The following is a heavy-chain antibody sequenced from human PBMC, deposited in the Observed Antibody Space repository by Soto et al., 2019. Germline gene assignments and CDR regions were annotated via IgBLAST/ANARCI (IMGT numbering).Heavy chain of an antibody. CDR3: AISPGGFGGLCVVPSDY. Sequence: GGSLRLSCAASGFTYESYAMSWVRQAPGKGLEWVSGINSGGTVAHYADSVKGRFAISRDNSKNTLSLEMNSLRADDTGLYYCAISPGGFGGLCVVPSDYWGQGTLVTVSS. J-gene: IGHJ4*02. V-gene: IGHV3-23*01. D-gene: IGHD3-16*01. CDR2: INSGGTVA. CDR1: GFTYESYA.